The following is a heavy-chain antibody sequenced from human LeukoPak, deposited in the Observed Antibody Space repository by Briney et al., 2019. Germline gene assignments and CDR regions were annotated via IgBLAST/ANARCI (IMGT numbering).Heavy chain of an antibody. V-gene: IGHV3-30*04. D-gene: IGHD5-18*01. CDR3: AGLDTALVFDYFDY. J-gene: IGHJ4*02. CDR2: ISYDGSSK. CDR1: GFTFSSYS. Sequence: GRSLRLSCAASGFTFSSYSMHWVRQAPGKGLEWVAVISYDGSSKYYADSVKGRFTISRDNSMNTLYLQMSSLRPEDTAVYYCAGLDTALVFDYFDYWGLGTLVTVSS.